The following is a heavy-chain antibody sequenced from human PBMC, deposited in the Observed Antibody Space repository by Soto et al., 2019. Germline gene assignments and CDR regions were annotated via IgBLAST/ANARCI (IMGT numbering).Heavy chain of an antibody. CDR1: GYTFSGYY. CDR3: ARGETGVDDAFDI. J-gene: IGHJ3*02. V-gene: IGHV1-2*04. Sequence: QVQLVQSGAEVKKPGASVKVSCKASGYTFSGYYMHWVRQAPGQGLEWVGWINPDSGGTNYAQKFQGWVTMTRDTSTRPVYMELTRLRSNDKAVYDSARGETGVDDAFDIWGQGTMVTVS. D-gene: IGHD7-27*01. CDR2: INPDSGGT.